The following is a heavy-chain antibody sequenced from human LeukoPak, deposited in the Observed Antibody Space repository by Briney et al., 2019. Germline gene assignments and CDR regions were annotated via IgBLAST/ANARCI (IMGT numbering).Heavy chain of an antibody. CDR3: ARGTAQFGYYDSSSYSDAFDI. Sequence: GASVKVSCKASGYTFTGYYMHWVRQAPGQGLEWMGWINPNSGGTNYAQKFQGRVTMTRDTSISTAYMELSRLRSDDTAVYYCARGTAQFGYYDSSSYSDAFDIWGQGTMVTVSS. D-gene: IGHD3-22*01. J-gene: IGHJ3*02. V-gene: IGHV1-2*02. CDR2: INPNSGGT. CDR1: GYTFTGYY.